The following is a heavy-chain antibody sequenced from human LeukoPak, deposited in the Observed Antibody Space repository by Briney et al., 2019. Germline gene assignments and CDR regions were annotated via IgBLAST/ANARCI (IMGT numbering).Heavy chain of an antibody. CDR2: IKSKTDGGTT. Sequence: GGSLRLSCAASGFTFSNAWMSWVRQAPGKGLEWVGRIKSKTDGGTTDYAAPVKGRFTISRDDSKSTLYLQMNSLKTEDTAVYYCTTDYYGSGSPIWGQGTLVTVSS. CDR1: GFTFSNAW. J-gene: IGHJ4*02. D-gene: IGHD3-10*01. V-gene: IGHV3-15*01. CDR3: TTDYYGSGSPI.